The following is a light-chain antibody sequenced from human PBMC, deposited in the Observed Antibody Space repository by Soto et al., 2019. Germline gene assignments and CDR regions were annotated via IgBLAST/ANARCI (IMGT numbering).Light chain of an antibody. V-gene: IGKV3-20*01. CDR3: QQYDSSVGGT. CDR1: QSVSSGY. Sequence: ELVLTQSPGTLSLSPGERATLSCRASQSVSSGYLAWYQQKPGQAPRLLMYDASSRATGIPDRFSGGGSGTDFTLTSTRLEPEDFGVYYCQQYDSSVGGTFGGGTKVEIK. CDR2: DAS. J-gene: IGKJ4*01.